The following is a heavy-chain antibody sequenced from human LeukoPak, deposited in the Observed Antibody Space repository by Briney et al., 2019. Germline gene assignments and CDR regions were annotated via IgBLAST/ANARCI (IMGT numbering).Heavy chain of an antibody. J-gene: IGHJ4*02. CDR1: GGSITSTNW. CDR2: VSLSGLT. D-gene: IGHD2-8*01. CDR3: SRENGAFPPFGY. V-gene: IGHV4-4*02. Sequence: PSGTLSLTCGVSGGSITSTNWWRWVRQPPGQGLEWIGEVSLSGLTNYNPSLSSRVIMALDTSKNHLSLNLTSVTAADTAVYYCSRENGAFPPFGYWGQGTLVTVPS.